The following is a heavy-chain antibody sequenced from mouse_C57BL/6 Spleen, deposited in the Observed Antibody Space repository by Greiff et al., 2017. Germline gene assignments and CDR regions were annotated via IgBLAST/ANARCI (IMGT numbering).Heavy chain of an antibody. CDR3: ARRGLGAMEY. D-gene: IGHD4-1*01. V-gene: IGHV1-81*01. CDR1: GYTFKSYG. J-gene: IGHJ4*01. Sequence: QVQLQQSGAELARPGASVKLSCKASGYTFKSYGISWVKQRTGQGLEWIGEIYPRSGNTYYTEKFKGKATLTADKSSSTAYMELRGLTSEASAVYCWARRGLGAMEYGGQGTSVTVSS. CDR2: IYPRSGNT.